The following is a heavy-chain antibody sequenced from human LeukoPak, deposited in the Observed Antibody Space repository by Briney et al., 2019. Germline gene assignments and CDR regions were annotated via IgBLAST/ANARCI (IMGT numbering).Heavy chain of an antibody. CDR3: ARGRRYSSSWYRGPEHRDAFDI. Sequence: SETLSLTCTVSGGSISSYYWSWIRQPPGKGLEWIGYIYYSGSTNYNPSLKSRVTISVGTSKNQFSLKLSSVTAADTAVYYCARGRRYSSSWYRGPEHRDAFDIWGQGTMVTVSS. V-gene: IGHV4-59*01. D-gene: IGHD6-13*01. CDR1: GGSISSYY. CDR2: IYYSGST. J-gene: IGHJ3*02.